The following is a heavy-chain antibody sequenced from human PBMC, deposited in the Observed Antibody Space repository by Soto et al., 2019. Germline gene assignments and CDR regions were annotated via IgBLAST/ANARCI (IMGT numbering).Heavy chain of an antibody. D-gene: IGHD3-10*01. Sequence: QLQLQESGSGLVKPSQTLSLTCAVSGASMSSGVYSWSWIRQPPGKGLEWIGYMYDTGSTYYNPSLKHRVTISADMSKNHLSLNLTSVTAADTAVYYCARDRGTGSFYPTWGQGILVTVSS. V-gene: IGHV4-30-2*01. CDR2: MYDTGST. J-gene: IGHJ5*02. CDR1: GASMSSGVYS. CDR3: ARDRGTGSFYPT.